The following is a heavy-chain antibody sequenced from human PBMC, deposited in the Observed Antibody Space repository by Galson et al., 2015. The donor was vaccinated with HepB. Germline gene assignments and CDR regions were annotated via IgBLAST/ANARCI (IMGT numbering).Heavy chain of an antibody. CDR1: GFTFTSSA. Sequence: SVKVSCKASGFTFTSSAVQWVRQARGQRLEWIGWIVVGSGNTNYAQKFQERVTITRDMSTSTAYMELSSLRSEDTAVYYCAAGQRGFGEMYYYYYYGMDVWGQGTTVTVSS. CDR2: IVVGSGNT. CDR3: AAGQRGFGEMYYYYYYGMDV. V-gene: IGHV1-58*01. D-gene: IGHD3-10*01. J-gene: IGHJ6*02.